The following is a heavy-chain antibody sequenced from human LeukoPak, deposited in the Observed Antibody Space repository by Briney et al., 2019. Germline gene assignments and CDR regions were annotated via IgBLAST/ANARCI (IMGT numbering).Heavy chain of an antibody. V-gene: IGHV4-59*01. D-gene: IGHD5-24*01. CDR1: GGSISSYY. CDR2: IYYSGST. CDR3: ARGGGGYPFDY. Sequence: PSETLSLTCTVSGGSISSYYWSWIRQPPGKGLGWIGYIYYSGSTNYNPSLKSRVTISVDTSKNQFSLKLSSVTAADTAVYYCARGGGGYPFDYWGQGTLVTVSS. J-gene: IGHJ4*02.